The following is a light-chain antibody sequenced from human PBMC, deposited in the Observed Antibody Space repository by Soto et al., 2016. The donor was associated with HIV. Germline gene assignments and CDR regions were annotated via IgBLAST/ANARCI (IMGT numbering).Light chain of an antibody. CDR3: QSADSSGTYSVV. Sequence: SYELTQPPSVSVSPGQTARITCSGDALPKQYANWYQQKPGQAPVLVIYKDYERPSGTPERFSGSNSGTTVTLTISGVQAEDEADYYCQSADSSGTYSVVFGGGTELTVL. CDR2: KDY. V-gene: IGLV3-25*03. CDR1: ALPKQY. J-gene: IGLJ2*01.